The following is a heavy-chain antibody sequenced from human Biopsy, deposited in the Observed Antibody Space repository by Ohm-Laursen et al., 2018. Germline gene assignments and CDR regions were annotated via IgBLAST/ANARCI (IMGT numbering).Heavy chain of an antibody. J-gene: IGHJ4*02. CDR3: ALQSVAQMKNFDY. CDR1: GFSFTGYY. V-gene: IGHV1-2*02. CDR2: ISPKSGDT. Sequence: GSSVKVSCKASGFSFTGYYIHWVRQAPGQGLEWMGWISPKSGDTNYAHKFQGNITMTRDTSMSTAYMEMSRLRCDDTAVYYCALQSVAQMKNFDYWGQGTLVTVSS. D-gene: IGHD6-19*01.